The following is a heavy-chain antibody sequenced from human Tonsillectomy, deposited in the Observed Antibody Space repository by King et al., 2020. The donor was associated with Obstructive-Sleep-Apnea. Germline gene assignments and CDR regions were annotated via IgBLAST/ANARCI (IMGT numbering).Heavy chain of an antibody. J-gene: IGHJ5*02. Sequence: QLVQSGAEMKKPGSSVKVSCKASGGTFSSYAISWVRQAPGQGLEWMGGSIPIFGTANYAQKFQGRVTITADESTSTAYMELSSLRSEDTAVYYCARVTTKRFGDPRGWFDPWGQGTLVTVSS. D-gene: IGHD3-10*01. V-gene: IGHV1-69*01. CDR2: SIPIFGTA. CDR1: GGTFSSYA. CDR3: ARVTTKRFGDPRGWFDP.